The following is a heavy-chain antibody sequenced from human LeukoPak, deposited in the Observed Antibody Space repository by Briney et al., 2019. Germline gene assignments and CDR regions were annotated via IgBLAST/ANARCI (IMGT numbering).Heavy chain of an antibody. Sequence: SETLSLTCAVYGGSFSGYYWSWIRQPPGKGLEWIGEINHSGSTNYNPSLKSRVTISVDTSKNQFSLKLSSVTAADTAVYYCARVPNYYDSSGYYYYYYGMDVWGQGTAVTVSS. V-gene: IGHV4-34*01. CDR3: ARVPNYYDSSGYYYYYYGMDV. CDR1: GGSFSGYY. D-gene: IGHD3-22*01. J-gene: IGHJ6*02. CDR2: INHSGST.